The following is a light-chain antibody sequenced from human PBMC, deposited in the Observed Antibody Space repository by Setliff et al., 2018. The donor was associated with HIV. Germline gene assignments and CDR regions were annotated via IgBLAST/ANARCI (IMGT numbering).Light chain of an antibody. J-gene: IGLJ1*01. CDR2: DAN. CDR1: SSDVGGYNY. CDR3: CSYAGSSYV. Sequence: QSALTQPRSVSGSPGQSVTISCTGTSSDVGGYNYVSWYQQHPGKAPKLMIYDANKRPSGVPDRFSGSKSGKMASLTISGLQAEDEADYYCCSYAGSSYVFGTGTKV. V-gene: IGLV2-11*01.